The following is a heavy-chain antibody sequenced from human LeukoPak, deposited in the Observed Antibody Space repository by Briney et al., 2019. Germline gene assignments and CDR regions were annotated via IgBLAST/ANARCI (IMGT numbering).Heavy chain of an antibody. J-gene: IGHJ5*02. Sequence: GGSLRLSCVASGFSVSGIHMNWVRQAPGKDLEWVSGLYAGGATYYADSMGGRFTISRDHSKDTLYLQMTNLRVDDTAIYYCARGNGNVGGRLDPWGQGTRVTVSS. V-gene: IGHV3-66*01. CDR1: GFSVSGIH. CDR3: ARGNGNVGGRLDP. D-gene: IGHD2-8*01. CDR2: LYAGGAT.